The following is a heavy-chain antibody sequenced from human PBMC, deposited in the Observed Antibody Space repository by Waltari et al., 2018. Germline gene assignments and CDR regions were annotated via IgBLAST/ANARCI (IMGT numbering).Heavy chain of an antibody. Sequence: EVQLVESGGGLVQPGGSLRLSCADSGFTLSRYEMNWVRQAPGKGLELVSYISSSGSTIYYADSVKGRFTISRDNAKNSLYLQMNSLRAEDTAVYYCAMTFRHIDCMDVWCQGTTVTVSS. CDR2: ISSSGSTI. D-gene: IGHD2-21*01. J-gene: IGHJ6*02. V-gene: IGHV3-48*03. CDR1: GFTLSRYE. CDR3: AMTFRHIDCMDV.